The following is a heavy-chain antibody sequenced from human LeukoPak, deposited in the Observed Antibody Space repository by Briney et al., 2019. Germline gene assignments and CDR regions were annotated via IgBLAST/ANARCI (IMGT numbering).Heavy chain of an antibody. CDR1: GFNFSDHY. V-gene: IGHV3-11*01. CDR3: ARKSYNASWYTDY. D-gene: IGHD6-13*01. J-gene: IGHJ4*02. Sequence: GGSLRLSCAASGFNFSDHYMSWIRQGPGKGLEWVSYISSRSSVIKYGDSVRGRFTISRDNAKKSLYLQMNSLRAEDTAVYYCARKSYNASWYTDYWGQGTLVSVSS. CDR2: ISSRSSVI.